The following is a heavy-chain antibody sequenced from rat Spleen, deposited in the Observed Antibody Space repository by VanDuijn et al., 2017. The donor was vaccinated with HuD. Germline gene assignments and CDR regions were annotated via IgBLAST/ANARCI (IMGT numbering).Heavy chain of an antibody. J-gene: IGHJ2*01. CDR2: IKYEGDSI. V-gene: IGHV5-20*01. CDR1: GFTFSDYY. D-gene: IGHD1-6*01. Sequence: EVQLVASGGGLVQPGRSLTLSCAASGFTFSDYYMSWVRQAPTRGLEWVASIKYEGDSIYYRDSVKGRFTISRDNAKSSLYLQMDSLRSEDTATYYCTRDRILRSTGFDYWGQGVMVTVSS. CDR3: TRDRILRSTGFDY.